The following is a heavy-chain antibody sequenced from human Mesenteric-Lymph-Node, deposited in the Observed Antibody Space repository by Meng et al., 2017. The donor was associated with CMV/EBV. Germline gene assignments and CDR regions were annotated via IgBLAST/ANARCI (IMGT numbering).Heavy chain of an antibody. CDR3: ARGQYFFDGGGYYSDY. CDR1: GFTVSDYY. V-gene: IGHV3-66*02. D-gene: IGHD3-22*01. J-gene: IGHJ4*02. CDR2: IYRDGNT. Sequence: GESLKISCAASGFTVSDYYMIWVRQAPGKGLEWVSIIYRDGNTYYADSVKGRFTISRDNSRNTLYLQMNSLRAEDTAIYYCARGQYFFDGGGYYSDYWGQGALVTVSS.